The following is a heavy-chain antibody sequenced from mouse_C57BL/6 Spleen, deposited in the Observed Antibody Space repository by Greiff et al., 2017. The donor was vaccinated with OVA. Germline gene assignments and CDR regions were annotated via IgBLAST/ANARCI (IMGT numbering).Heavy chain of an antibody. V-gene: IGHV3-6*01. CDR2: ISYDGST. D-gene: IGHD2-4*01. CDR1: GYSITSGYY. J-gene: IGHJ2*01. CDR3: ARALYDYDLY. Sequence: EVQLVESGPGLVKPSQSLSLTCSVTGYSITSGYYWNWIRQFPGNKLEWMGYISYDGSTNYNPSLKNRISITRDTSKNQFFLKLNSVTTEDTATYYCARALYDYDLYWGQGTTLTVSS.